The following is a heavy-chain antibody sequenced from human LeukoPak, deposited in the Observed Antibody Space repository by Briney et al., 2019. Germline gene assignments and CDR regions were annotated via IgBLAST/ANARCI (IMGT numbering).Heavy chain of an antibody. J-gene: IGHJ5*02. CDR1: GGSISSYY. V-gene: IGHV4-4*07. CDR2: IYTSGST. Sequence: SETLSLTCTVSGGSISSYYWSWIRQPAGKGREWIGRIYTSGSTNYNPSLKSRVTMSVDTSKNQFSLKLSSVTAADTAVYYCARGLYGSGSYYRFDPWGQGTLVTVSS. D-gene: IGHD3-10*01. CDR3: ARGLYGSGSYYRFDP.